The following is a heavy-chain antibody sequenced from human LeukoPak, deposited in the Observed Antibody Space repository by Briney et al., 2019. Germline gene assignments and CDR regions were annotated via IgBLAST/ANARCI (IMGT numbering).Heavy chain of an antibody. CDR3: AKDPKVLYGSGSYSDY. V-gene: IGHV3-30*02. Sequence: GGSLRLSCAAPGFTFGSYGMHWVRQAPGKGLEWVAFIRYDGSNKYYADSVKGRFTISRDNSKNTLYLQMNSLRAEDTAVYYCAKDPKVLYGSGSYSDYWGQGTLVTVSS. D-gene: IGHD3-10*01. CDR2: IRYDGSNK. J-gene: IGHJ4*02. CDR1: GFTFGSYG.